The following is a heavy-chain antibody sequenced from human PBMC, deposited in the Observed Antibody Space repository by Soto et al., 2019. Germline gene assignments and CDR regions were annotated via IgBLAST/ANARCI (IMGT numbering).Heavy chain of an antibody. J-gene: IGHJ4*02. CDR1: GYTFTSYD. D-gene: IGHD3-22*01. CDR3: ARIAHLPDFAYYYDSSGFQTLTAFDY. CDR2: MNPNSGNT. V-gene: IGHV1-8*01. Sequence: ASVKVSCKASGYTFTSYDINWVRLATGQGLEWMGWMNPNSGNTGYAQKFQGRVTMTRDTSISTAYMEPSSLRSEDTAVYYCARIAHLPDFAYYYDSSGFQTLTAFDYWGQGTLVTVSS.